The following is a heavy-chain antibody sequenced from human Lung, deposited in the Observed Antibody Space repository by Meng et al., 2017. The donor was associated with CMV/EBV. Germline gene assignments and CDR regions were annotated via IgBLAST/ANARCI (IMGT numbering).Heavy chain of an antibody. Sequence: GESLKIXCAASGFTVSSNYMSWVRQAPGKGLEWVSVIYSGGSTYYADSVKGRFTISRDNSKNTLYLQMNSLRAEDTAVYYCARIVVPAAIDYWGQGTLVTVSS. J-gene: IGHJ4*02. V-gene: IGHV3-53*01. CDR2: IYSGGST. D-gene: IGHD2-2*02. CDR3: ARIVVPAAIDY. CDR1: GFTVSSNY.